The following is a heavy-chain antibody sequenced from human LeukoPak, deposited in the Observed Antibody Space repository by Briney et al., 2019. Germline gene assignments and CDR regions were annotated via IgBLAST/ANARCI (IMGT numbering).Heavy chain of an antibody. CDR2: ISGSGGST. CDR1: GFTFSSYA. J-gene: IGHJ4*02. Sequence: PGGSLRLSCAASGFTFSSYAMSWVRQAPGKGLEWVSAISGSGGSTYYADSVKGRFTISRDNSKNTLYLQMNSLRAEDTAVYYCAKAYCSGGSCYPYFDYWGQGTLVTVSS. D-gene: IGHD2-15*01. V-gene: IGHV3-23*01. CDR3: AKAYCSGGSCYPYFDY.